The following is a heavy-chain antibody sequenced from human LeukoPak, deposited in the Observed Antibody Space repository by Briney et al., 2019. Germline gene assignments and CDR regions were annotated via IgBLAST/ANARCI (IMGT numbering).Heavy chain of an antibody. J-gene: IGHJ4*02. CDR1: GYSFFSYW. CDR3: ARPGYCGGGSCYGFDY. CDR2: IYPGDSDT. D-gene: IGHD2-15*01. V-gene: IGHV5-51*01. Sequence: GESLKISCKGSGYSFFSYWIGWVRQMPGKGLEWLGIIYPGDSDTRYSPSFQGQVTISADKSINTPYLQWSSLKASDTAMYYCARPGYCGGGSCYGFDYWGQGTLVTVSS.